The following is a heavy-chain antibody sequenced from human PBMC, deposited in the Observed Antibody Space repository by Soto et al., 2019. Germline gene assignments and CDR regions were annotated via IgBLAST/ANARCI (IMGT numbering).Heavy chain of an antibody. Sequence: GGSLRLSCAASGFTFSDYSINWVRQAPGRGLEWVSSISSGSTYIYYADSVKGRFTISRDNAKNSLSLQMNSLRAEDTAVYYCTRGDYGDFDFDYWGQGTLVTVSS. CDR1: GFTFSDYS. V-gene: IGHV3-21*01. CDR3: TRGDYGDFDFDY. J-gene: IGHJ4*02. CDR2: ISSGSTYI. D-gene: IGHD4-17*01.